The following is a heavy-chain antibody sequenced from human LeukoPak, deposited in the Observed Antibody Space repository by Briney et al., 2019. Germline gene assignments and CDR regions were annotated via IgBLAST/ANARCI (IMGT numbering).Heavy chain of an antibody. CDR1: GGSISSGSYY. D-gene: IGHD4-23*01. CDR3: AKDRYGGNSGEFDY. V-gene: IGHV4-61*10. Sequence: SETLSLTCTVSGGSISSGSYYWSWIRQPAGKGLEWIGYIYYSGTTNYNPSLKSRVTILVDTSKNQFSLKVSSVTATDTAVYYCAKDRYGGNSGEFDYWGQGTLVTVSS. J-gene: IGHJ4*02. CDR2: IYYSGTT.